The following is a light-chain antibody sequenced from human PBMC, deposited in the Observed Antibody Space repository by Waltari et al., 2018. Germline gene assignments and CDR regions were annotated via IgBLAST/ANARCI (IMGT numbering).Light chain of an antibody. Sequence: DIVMTQSPDSLAVSLGERATIHCKSSQTLLYSSNNKNYLAWYQQKPGQPPKLLIYWASARESGVPDRFSGSGSGTDFTLTISSLRAEDVAVYYCQQYYSTPPTFGQGTRLEIK. CDR3: QQYYSTPPT. CDR2: WAS. V-gene: IGKV4-1*01. J-gene: IGKJ5*01. CDR1: QTLLYSSNNKNY.